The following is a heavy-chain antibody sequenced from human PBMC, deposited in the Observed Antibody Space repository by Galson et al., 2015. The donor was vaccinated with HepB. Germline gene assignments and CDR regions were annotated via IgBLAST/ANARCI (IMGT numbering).Heavy chain of an antibody. CDR3: ARGRAVATSYFFDY. CDR1: GITVSSGY. D-gene: IGHD4-11*01. Sequence: SLRLSCAASGITVSSGYMSWVRQAPGKGLEWVSVIYRGGNTYYADSVKGRFTISRDSSKNTLYLQMNCLRAEDTAVYYCARGRAVATSYFFDYWGQGTLVTVSS. CDR2: IYRGGNT. V-gene: IGHV3-66*01. J-gene: IGHJ4*02.